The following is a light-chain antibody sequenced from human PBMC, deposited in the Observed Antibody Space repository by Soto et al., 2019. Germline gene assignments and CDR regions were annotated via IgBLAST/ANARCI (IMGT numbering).Light chain of an antibody. V-gene: IGLV2-23*01. J-gene: IGLJ3*02. CDR1: SSDIGSYDR. CDR3: CSYAGSNIFAV. Sequence: QSVLTQPASVSGSPGQSITISCTGTSSDIGSYDRVSWYQWHPGKAPKLIIYEDNRRPSEISNRFSGSKSGNTASLTISGLQAEDEADYYCCSYAGSNIFAVFGGGTKLTV. CDR2: EDN.